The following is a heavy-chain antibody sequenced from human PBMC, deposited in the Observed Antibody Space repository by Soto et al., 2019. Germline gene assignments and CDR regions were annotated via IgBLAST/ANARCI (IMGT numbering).Heavy chain of an antibody. CDR2: INQDGSDT. D-gene: IGHD7-27*01. CDR3: ATLRETGKDPLRGYLDL. V-gene: IGHV3-7*05. Sequence: EVQLVESGGDLVQPGESLRLSCAASGVTLSTYCMSWVRQTPGKGLEWVANINQDGSDTHYVDSVKGRFTMSRDNAKNSLFLQMNSLRAEDTALYYCATLRETGKDPLRGYLDLWGRGTPVTVSS. J-gene: IGHJ2*01. CDR1: GVTLSTYC.